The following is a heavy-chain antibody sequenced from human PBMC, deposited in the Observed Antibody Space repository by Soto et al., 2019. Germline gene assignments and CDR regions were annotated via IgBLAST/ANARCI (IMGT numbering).Heavy chain of an antibody. CDR1: GYTFSDYY. V-gene: IGHV3-11*01. Sequence: QVQLVESGGDLVKPGGSLRLSCAASGYTFSDYYMSWIRQAPGKGLEWISYIDTSGTKIYYADSVKGRFTITRDNAKNSLYMEMNSLRDEDTAVYYCASHYDMWSGYLSPVDYWGQGNLVTVSS. CDR3: ASHYDMWSGYLSPVDY. D-gene: IGHD3-3*01. CDR2: IDTSGTKI. J-gene: IGHJ4*02.